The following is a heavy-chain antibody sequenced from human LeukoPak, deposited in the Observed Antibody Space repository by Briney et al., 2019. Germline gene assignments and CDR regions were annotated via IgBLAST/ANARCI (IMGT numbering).Heavy chain of an antibody. J-gene: IGHJ4*02. D-gene: IGHD3-10*01. Sequence: SVKVSCKASGGTFSSYAISWVRQAPGQGLEWMGGIIPIFGTANYAQKFQGRVAITADKSTSTAYMELSSLRSEDTAVYYCASGPVRGVIMHDLYDYWGQGTLVTVSS. V-gene: IGHV1-69*06. CDR2: IIPIFGTA. CDR1: GGTFSSYA. CDR3: ASGPVRGVIMHDLYDY.